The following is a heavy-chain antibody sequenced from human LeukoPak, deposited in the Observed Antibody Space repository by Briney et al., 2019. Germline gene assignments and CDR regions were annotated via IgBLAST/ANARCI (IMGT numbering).Heavy chain of an antibody. V-gene: IGHV3-23*01. CDR3: AKDHGWLPRLGNY. CDR2: ISGSGGST. Sequence: GGSLRLSCAASGFTFSSYAMSWVRQAPGKGLEWVSAISGSGGSTYYADSVKGRFTISRDNSKNTLYLQMNSLRAVDTAVYYCAKDHGWLPRLGNYWGQGTLVTVSS. J-gene: IGHJ4*02. CDR1: GFTFSSYA. D-gene: IGHD3-10*01.